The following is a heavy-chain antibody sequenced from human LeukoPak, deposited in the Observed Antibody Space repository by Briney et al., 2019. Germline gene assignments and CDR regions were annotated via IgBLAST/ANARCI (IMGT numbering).Heavy chain of an antibody. D-gene: IGHD3-10*01. CDR3: ARGLDYYGSGPSFDY. V-gene: IGHV4-30-2*01. CDR2: INHSGST. Sequence: SQTLSLTCGVSGGSISSGGYSWGWIRQPRGKGLEWIGYINHSGSTNYNPSLKSRVTISVDTSKNQFSLKLSSVTAADTAVYYCARGLDYYGSGPSFDYWGQGTLVTVSS. J-gene: IGHJ4*02. CDR1: GGSISSGGYS.